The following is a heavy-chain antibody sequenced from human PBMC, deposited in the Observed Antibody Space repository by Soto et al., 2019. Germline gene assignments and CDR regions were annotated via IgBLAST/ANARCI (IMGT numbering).Heavy chain of an antibody. Sequence: PGGSLRLSCAASGSTFSSYAMSWVRQAPGKGLEWVSAISGSGGSTYYADSVKGRFTISRDNSKNTLYLQMNSLRAEDTAVYYCAIYPAATPGYFDLWGRGTLVTVSS. CDR2: ISGSGGST. V-gene: IGHV3-23*01. J-gene: IGHJ2*01. CDR1: GSTFSSYA. CDR3: AIYPAATPGYFDL. D-gene: IGHD2-2*01.